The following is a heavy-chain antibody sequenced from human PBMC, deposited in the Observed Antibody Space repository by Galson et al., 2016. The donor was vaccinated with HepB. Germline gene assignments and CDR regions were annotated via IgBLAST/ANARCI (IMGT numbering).Heavy chain of an antibody. V-gene: IGHV6-1*01. J-gene: IGHJ4*02. CDR1: GDSVSSYSGA. Sequence: CAISGDSVSSYSGAWDWLRQSPSRGLEWLGRTYYRSRWYNHYAGSVKGPITIEADTSKNLFSLQLTSVTVADPAVYYCARDRGSGRHFFDSWGQGTLVSVSS. D-gene: IGHD3-10*01. CDR2: TYYRSRWYN. CDR3: ARDRGSGRHFFDS.